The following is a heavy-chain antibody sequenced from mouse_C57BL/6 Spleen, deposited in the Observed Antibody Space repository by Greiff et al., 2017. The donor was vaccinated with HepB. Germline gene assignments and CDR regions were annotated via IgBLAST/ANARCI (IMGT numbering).Heavy chain of an antibody. CDR1: GFSLTSYG. D-gene: IGHD4-1*01. Sequence: QVQLQQSGPGLVQPSQSLSITCPVSGFSLTSYGVHWVRQSPGKGLEWLGVIWSGGSTDYNAAFISSLSISKDNSKSQVFFKMNSLQADDTAIYYCARTLTGTYFDVWGTGTTVTVSS. CDR3: ARTLTGTYFDV. J-gene: IGHJ1*03. V-gene: IGHV2-2*01. CDR2: IWSGGST.